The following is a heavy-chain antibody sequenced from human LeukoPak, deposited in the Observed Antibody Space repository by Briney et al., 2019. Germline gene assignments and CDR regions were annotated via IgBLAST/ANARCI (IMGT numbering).Heavy chain of an antibody. CDR2: ISAYNGNT. Sequence: ASVKVSCKASGYTFTSYGISWVRQAPGQGLEWMGWISAYNGNTNYAQKLQGRVTMTTDTSTSTAYMELRSLRSDDTAVYYCVRDRQQLVLGWFDPWGQGTLVTDSS. CDR1: GYTFTSYG. D-gene: IGHD6-13*01. V-gene: IGHV1-18*01. CDR3: VRDRQQLVLGWFDP. J-gene: IGHJ5*02.